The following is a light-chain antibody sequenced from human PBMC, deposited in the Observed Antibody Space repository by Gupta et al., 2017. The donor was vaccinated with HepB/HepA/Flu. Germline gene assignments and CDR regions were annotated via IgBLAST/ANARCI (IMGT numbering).Light chain of an antibody. J-gene: IGKJ5*01. Sequence: DIQMTQSPSSLSASVGDRVTITCRASEHISNWLAWYQQKPDKAPKSLIYGASTLRSGVPTRFSGSGSGTDFTLTISSLQPEDFAVYYCQQYATYPHTFGQGTRLDIK. CDR3: QQYATYPHT. CDR2: GAS. V-gene: IGKV1D-16*01. CDR1: EHISNW.